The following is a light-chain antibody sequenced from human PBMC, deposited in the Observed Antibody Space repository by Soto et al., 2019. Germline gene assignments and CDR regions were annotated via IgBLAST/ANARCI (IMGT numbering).Light chain of an antibody. V-gene: IGLV1-44*01. J-gene: IGLJ2*01. Sequence: QSVLTQPTSASGTPGQRVTISCSGSSSNIGSNTVNWYQQLPGTAPKVLIYSNNQRPSGVPDRFSGSKSGTSASLAISGLQSEDEADYYCAAWDDSLNGPIFGGGTKVTVL. CDR1: SSNIGSNT. CDR3: AAWDDSLNGPI. CDR2: SNN.